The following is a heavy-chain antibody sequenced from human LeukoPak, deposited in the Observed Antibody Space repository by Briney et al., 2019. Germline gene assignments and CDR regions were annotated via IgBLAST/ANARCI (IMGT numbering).Heavy chain of an antibody. Sequence: PGGSLRPSCAASGFTFSSYGMHWVRQAPGKGLGWVAFIRYDGSNKYYADSVKGRFTISRDNSKNTLYLQMNSLRAEDTAVYYCAKDLRYYGSGSYCPDYWGQGTLVTVSS. D-gene: IGHD3-10*01. V-gene: IGHV3-30*02. CDR3: AKDLRYYGSGSYCPDY. CDR2: IRYDGSNK. J-gene: IGHJ4*02. CDR1: GFTFSSYG.